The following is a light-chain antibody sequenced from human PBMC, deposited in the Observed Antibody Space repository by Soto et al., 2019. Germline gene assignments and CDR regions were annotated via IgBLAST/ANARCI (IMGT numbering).Light chain of an antibody. V-gene: IGKV3-20*01. Sequence: EIVLTQSPGTLSLSPGDRATLSCRASQSVSSNFLAWYQQKPGQAPRLLIYGASIRATGIPDRFSGSGSGTDFTLTIRRLEPEEFAMYFFLQYGSSPRTFGQGTKVEIK. CDR2: GAS. CDR1: QSVSSNF. J-gene: IGKJ1*01. CDR3: LQYGSSPRT.